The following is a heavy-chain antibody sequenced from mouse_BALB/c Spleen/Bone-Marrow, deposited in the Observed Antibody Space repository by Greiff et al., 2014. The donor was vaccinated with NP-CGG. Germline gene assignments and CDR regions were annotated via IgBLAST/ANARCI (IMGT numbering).Heavy chain of an antibody. CDR1: GYTFTTYT. D-gene: IGHD2-2*01. J-gene: IGHJ4*01. V-gene: IGHV1-4*01. CDR3: AKRDIYYGYDGNAMDY. Sequence: QQSGAELARPGASVKMSCNASGYTFTTYTMHWAKQRPGQGLEWIGYINPSSGYTNYNQKIKDKTTMTADKYSSTAYMQLSSLTSEDSAVYFCAKRDIYYGYDGNAMDYWGQGTSVTVSS. CDR2: INPSSGYT.